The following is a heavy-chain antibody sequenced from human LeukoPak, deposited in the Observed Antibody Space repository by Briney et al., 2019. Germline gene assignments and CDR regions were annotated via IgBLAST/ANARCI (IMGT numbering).Heavy chain of an antibody. D-gene: IGHD3-22*01. Sequence: PSETLSLTCAVYGGSFSGYYWSWIRRPPGKGLEWIGEINHSGSTNYNPSLKSRVTISVDTSKNQFSLKLSSVTAADTAVYYCARLKWLLLDYWGQGTLVTVSS. V-gene: IGHV4-34*01. CDR3: ARLKWLLLDY. CDR1: GGSFSGYY. J-gene: IGHJ4*02. CDR2: INHSGST.